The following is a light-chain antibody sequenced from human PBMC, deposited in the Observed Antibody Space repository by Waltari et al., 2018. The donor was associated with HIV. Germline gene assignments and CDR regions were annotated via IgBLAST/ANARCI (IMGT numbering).Light chain of an antibody. CDR2: EVS. Sequence: QSALTQPASVSGSPGQSITISCTGTSSDVGDHNYVSWYQQHPGKAPKLMIYEVSNRPSGVYTRCSGSKSGNTASLTISGLQAEDEADYYCSSYTSGSVVFGGGTKLTVL. CDR1: SSDVGDHNY. CDR3: SSYTSGSVV. V-gene: IGLV2-14*01. J-gene: IGLJ2*01.